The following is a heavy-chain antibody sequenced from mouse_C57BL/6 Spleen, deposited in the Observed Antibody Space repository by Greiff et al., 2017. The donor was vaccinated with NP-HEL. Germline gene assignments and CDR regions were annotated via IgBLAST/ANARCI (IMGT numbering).Heavy chain of an antibody. CDR2: IYPGSGST. CDR1: GYTFTSYW. CDR3: ASGYGNYGGFAY. Sequence: QVQLQQPGAELVKPGASVKMSCKASGYTFTSYWITWVKQRPGQGLEWIGDIYPGSGSTNYNEKFKSKATLTVDTSSSTAYMQLSSLTSEDSAVYYCASGYGNYGGFAYWGQGTLVTVSA. D-gene: IGHD2-1*01. J-gene: IGHJ3*01. V-gene: IGHV1-55*01.